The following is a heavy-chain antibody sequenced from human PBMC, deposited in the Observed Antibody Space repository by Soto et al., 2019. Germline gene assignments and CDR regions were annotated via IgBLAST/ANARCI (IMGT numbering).Heavy chain of an antibody. J-gene: IGHJ4*02. CDR2: VNPSVSMS. V-gene: IGHV1-69*02. CDR1: GDTFNFYS. CDR3: ASSYGSGYRAFDY. D-gene: IGHD3-10*01. Sequence: QVQLVQSGAEVKRPGSSVKVSCKASGDTFNFYSINWVRQAPGLGLGWMGRVNPSVSMSNYAQKFQGRGTITADLSTSTAYMELRSLRSEDTAIYYCASSYGSGYRAFDYWGQGALVTVSS.